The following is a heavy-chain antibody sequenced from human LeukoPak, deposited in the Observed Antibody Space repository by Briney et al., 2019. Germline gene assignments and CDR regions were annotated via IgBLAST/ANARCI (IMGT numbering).Heavy chain of an antibody. Sequence: GGSLRLSCAASGFTFSSYGMHWVRQAPGKGLEWVAVISYDGSNKYYADSVKGRFTISRDNSKNTLYLQMNSLRAEDTAVYYRATSFGVGATTGMDVWGQGTTVTVSS. CDR1: GFTFSSYG. V-gene: IGHV3-30*03. J-gene: IGHJ6*02. CDR2: ISYDGSNK. CDR3: ATSFGVGATTGMDV. D-gene: IGHD1-26*01.